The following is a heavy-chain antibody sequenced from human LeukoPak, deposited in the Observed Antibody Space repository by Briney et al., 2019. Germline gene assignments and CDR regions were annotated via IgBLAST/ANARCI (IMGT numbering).Heavy chain of an antibody. J-gene: IGHJ4*02. Sequence: PGGSLRLSCAASEFTFSSYSMNWVRQAPGKGLEWIPGISGTGGSTYYADSVKGRFTISRDNSKNTLYLQMNSLRAEDTAIYYCARVWKGNYYDYWGQGTLVTVSS. CDR1: EFTFSSYS. CDR2: ISGTGGST. V-gene: IGHV3-23*01. D-gene: IGHD1-1*01. CDR3: ARVWKGNYYDY.